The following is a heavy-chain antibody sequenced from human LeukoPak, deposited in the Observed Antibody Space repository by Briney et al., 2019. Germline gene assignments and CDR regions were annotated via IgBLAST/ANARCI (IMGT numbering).Heavy chain of an antibody. CDR1: GFTFINAW. CDR3: AKNGDRGAYCSGGTCYPYYYYYMDV. V-gene: IGHV3-23*01. Sequence: GGSLRLSCAASGFTFINAWMAWVRQAPGKGLEWVSGIIGGAGSTYYADSVKGRFTISGDNSRNTLYLQMNSLRAEDTAIYYCAKNGDRGAYCSGGTCYPYYYYYMDVWGKGTTVTISS. D-gene: IGHD2-15*01. CDR2: IIGGAGST. J-gene: IGHJ6*03.